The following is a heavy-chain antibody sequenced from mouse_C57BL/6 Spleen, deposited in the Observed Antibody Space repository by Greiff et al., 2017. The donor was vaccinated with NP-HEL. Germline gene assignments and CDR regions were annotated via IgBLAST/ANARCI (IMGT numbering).Heavy chain of an antibody. V-gene: IGHV1-69*01. D-gene: IGHD1-1*01. CDR3: ARGVARDFDY. CDR2: IDPSDSYT. Sequence: QVQLQQPGAELVMPGASVKLSCKASGYTFTSYWMHWVKQRPGQGLEWIGEIDPSDSYTNYNQKFKGKSTLTVDKSSSTAYMQLSSLTSEDSAVYYCARGVARDFDYWGQGTTLTVSS. J-gene: IGHJ2*01. CDR1: GYTFTSYW.